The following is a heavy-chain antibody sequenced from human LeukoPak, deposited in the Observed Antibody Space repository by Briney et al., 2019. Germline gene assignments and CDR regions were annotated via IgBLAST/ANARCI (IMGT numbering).Heavy chain of an antibody. CDR1: GFRFNNYA. CDR3: APRLAAAGTNNWFDP. CDR2: ISMDGIQE. D-gene: IGHD6-13*01. Sequence: GGSLRLSCAASGFRFNNYAMHWVRQPPGTGLEWVAVISMDGIQEYYADSVKGRFSISRDNSKNTLYLQMNSLRAEDTAVYYCAPRLAAAGTNNWFDPWGQGTLVTVSS. J-gene: IGHJ5*02. V-gene: IGHV3-30*04.